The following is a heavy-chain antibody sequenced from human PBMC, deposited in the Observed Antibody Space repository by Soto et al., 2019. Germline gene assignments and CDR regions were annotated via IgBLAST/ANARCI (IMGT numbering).Heavy chain of an antibody. CDR3: ASGSVDIVVVPAATYYYYGMDV. D-gene: IGHD2-2*03. CDR1: GYTFTSYY. CDR2: INPSGGST. J-gene: IGHJ6*02. Sequence: ASVKVSCKASGYTFTSYYMHWVRQAPGQGLEWMGIINPSGGSTSYAQKFQGRVTITADESTSTAYMELSSLRSEDTAVYYCASGSVDIVVVPAATYYYYGMDVWGQGTTVTVSS. V-gene: IGHV1-46*01.